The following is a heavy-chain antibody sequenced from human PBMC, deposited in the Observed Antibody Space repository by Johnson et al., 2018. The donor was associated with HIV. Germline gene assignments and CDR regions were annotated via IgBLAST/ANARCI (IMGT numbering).Heavy chain of an antibody. J-gene: IGHJ3*02. CDR2: ISYDGSNK. Sequence: QLVESGGGVVQPGRSLRLSCAASGFTFSSYAMHWVRQAPGKGLEWVAVISYDGSNKYYADSVKGRFTISRDNSKNTLYLQMNSLRAEDTAVYYCARGPGRQEGTRWGDAFDIWGQGTMVTVSS. D-gene: IGHD3-16*01. CDR1: GFTFSSYA. CDR3: ARGPGRQEGTRWGDAFDI. V-gene: IGHV3-30-3*01.